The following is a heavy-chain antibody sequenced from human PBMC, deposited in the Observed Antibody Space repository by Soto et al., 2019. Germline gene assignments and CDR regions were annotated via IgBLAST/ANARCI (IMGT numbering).Heavy chain of an antibody. V-gene: IGHV1-69*13. J-gene: IGHJ3*02. CDR1: GGTFSNYA. D-gene: IGHD3-10*01. Sequence: ASVKVSCNASGGTFSNYAINWVRQAPGQGLEWMGGFIPIFDAANYAQNFRGRVTITADESTTTAYMELSDLRSEDTAMYYCARKAESYGFDIWGQGTLVTVSS. CDR2: FIPIFDAA. CDR3: ARKAESYGFDI.